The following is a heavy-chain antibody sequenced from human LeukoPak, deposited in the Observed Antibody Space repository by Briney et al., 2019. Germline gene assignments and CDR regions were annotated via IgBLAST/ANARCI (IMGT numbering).Heavy chain of an antibody. CDR1: GYTFTGYY. J-gene: IGHJ4*02. Sequence: ASVKVSCKASGYTFTGYYMHWVRQAPGQGLEWMGWINPNSGGTNYAQKFQGRDTMTRDTSISTAYMELSRLRSDDTAVYYCARDFWSGSAHFDYWGQGTLVTVSS. D-gene: IGHD3-3*01. V-gene: IGHV1-2*02. CDR2: INPNSGGT. CDR3: ARDFWSGSAHFDY.